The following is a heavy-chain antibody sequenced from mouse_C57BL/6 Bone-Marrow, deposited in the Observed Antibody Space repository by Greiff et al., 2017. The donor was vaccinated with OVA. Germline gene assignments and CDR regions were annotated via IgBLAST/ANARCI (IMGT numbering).Heavy chain of an antibody. CDR2: IWSGVST. Sequence: VQLQESGPGLVQPSQSLSITCTVSGFSLTSYGVHWVRQPPGKGLEWLGVIWSGVSTDYNAAFISRLSISKDNSKSQVFFKMNSLQADDTAIYYCSITYGSSYGYFDVWGTGTTVTVSS. CDR3: SITYGSSYGYFDV. J-gene: IGHJ1*03. V-gene: IGHV2-4*01. D-gene: IGHD1-1*01. CDR1: GFSLTSYG.